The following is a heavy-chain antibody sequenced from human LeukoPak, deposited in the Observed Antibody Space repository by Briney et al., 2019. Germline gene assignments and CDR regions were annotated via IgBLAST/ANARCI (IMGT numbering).Heavy chain of an antibody. CDR2: VSDDGHGK. J-gene: IGHJ4*02. D-gene: IGHD3-10*02. Sequence: HPSETLSLTCAVSGYSISSGYSWRWIRQPPGKGLEWVSGVSDDGHGKYYADSVKGRFTISRDNSKNTLYLQMNSLRADDTAVYYCAKQAGWELGNYYVDYWGRGTLVTVSS. V-gene: IGHV3-23*01. CDR3: AKQAGWELGNYYVDY. CDR1: GYSISSGYS.